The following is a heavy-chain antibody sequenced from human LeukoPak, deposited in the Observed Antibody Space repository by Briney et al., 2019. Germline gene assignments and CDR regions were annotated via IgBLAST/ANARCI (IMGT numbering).Heavy chain of an antibody. Sequence: PGGSLKLSCAPSGFTFSTHWMSWVRQAPEKGLEWVANINQDGSVKYYVDSVKGRFTISRDNARNSLYLQMDSLRAEDTAIYYCARIYSESYIDYWDQGTLVTVSS. CDR2: INQDGSVK. V-gene: IGHV3-7*01. CDR1: GFTFSTHW. D-gene: IGHD3-10*01. CDR3: ARIYSESYIDY. J-gene: IGHJ4*02.